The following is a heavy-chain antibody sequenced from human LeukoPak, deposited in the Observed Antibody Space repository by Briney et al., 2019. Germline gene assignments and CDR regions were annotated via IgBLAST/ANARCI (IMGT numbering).Heavy chain of an antibody. CDR1: GFTFSSFA. CDR3: AKDRGYSHGFEY. D-gene: IGHD5-12*01. Sequence: GGSLRLSCAASGFTFSSFAMRWVRQAPGKGLEWVSSISGNGVGTYYADSVKGRFTISRDNSKNSLSLQMNSLRVEDTAVYYCAKDRGYSHGFEYWGQGTLVTVSS. CDR2: ISGNGVGT. V-gene: IGHV3-23*01. J-gene: IGHJ4*02.